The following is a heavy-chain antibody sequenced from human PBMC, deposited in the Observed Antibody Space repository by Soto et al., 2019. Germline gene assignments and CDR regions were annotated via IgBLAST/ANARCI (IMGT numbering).Heavy chain of an antibody. V-gene: IGHV4-39*01. J-gene: IGHJ6*02. Sequence: PSETLSLTCTVSGGSISSSSYYWGWIRQPPGKGLEWIGSIYYIGSTYYNPSLKSRATISVDTSKNQFSLKLSSVTAADTAVYYCASSIAARPGRDYYYYGMDVWGQGTTVTVSS. CDR2: IYYIGST. D-gene: IGHD6-6*01. CDR1: GGSISSSSYY. CDR3: ASSIAARPGRDYYYYGMDV.